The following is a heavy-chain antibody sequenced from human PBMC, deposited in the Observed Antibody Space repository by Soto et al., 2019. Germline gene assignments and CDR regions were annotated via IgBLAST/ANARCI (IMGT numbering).Heavy chain of an antibody. J-gene: IGHJ3*02. CDR3: ARAGSLSAGAFDI. Sequence: PGGSLRLSCAASGFAFSAYSMNWVRQAPGKGLEWISYISLSGNTIYYADSVKGRFTISRDNAKNSLYLQMNSLRAEDTAVYYCARAGSLSAGAFDIWGQGTMVTVSS. D-gene: IGHD5-12*01. V-gene: IGHV3-48*04. CDR2: ISLSGNTI. CDR1: GFAFSAYS.